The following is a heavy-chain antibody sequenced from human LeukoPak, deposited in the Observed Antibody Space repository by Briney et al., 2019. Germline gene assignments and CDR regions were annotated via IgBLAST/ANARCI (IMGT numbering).Heavy chain of an antibody. Sequence: GGSLRLSCAASGFSFSSYAMSWVRQAPGKGLEWVSGISGSGGSTYYADSVKGRFTISRDNSKNTLYLQMNSLRAEDTAVYYCAKGRTDYYFDYWGQGTLVTVSS. CDR2: ISGSGGST. CDR3: AKGRTDYYFDY. J-gene: IGHJ4*02. D-gene: IGHD1-1*01. V-gene: IGHV3-23*01. CDR1: GFSFSSYA.